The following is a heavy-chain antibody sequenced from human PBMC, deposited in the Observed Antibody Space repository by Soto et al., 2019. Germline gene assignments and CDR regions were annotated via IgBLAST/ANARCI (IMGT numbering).Heavy chain of an antibody. D-gene: IGHD2-2*01. J-gene: IGHJ6*02. Sequence: EVQLVESGGGLVKPGGSLRLSCAASGFTFSNAWMSWVRQAPGKGLEWVGRIKSKTDGGTTDYAAPVKGRFTISRDDSKNTLYLQMNSLKTEDTAVYYCTTLVVPAAIVPSYYYYGMDVWGQGTTVTVSS. CDR3: TTLVVPAAIVPSYYYYGMDV. CDR2: IKSKTDGGTT. V-gene: IGHV3-15*01. CDR1: GFTFSNAW.